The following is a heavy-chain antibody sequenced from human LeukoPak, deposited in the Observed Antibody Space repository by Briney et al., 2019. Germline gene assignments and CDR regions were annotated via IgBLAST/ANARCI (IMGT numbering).Heavy chain of an antibody. Sequence: GGSLRLSCAASGFTFSSYGMHWVRQAPGKGLEWVAVIWYDGSNKYYADSVKGRFTISRDNSKNTLYLQMNSLRAEDTAVYYCAREDNFWTGLDYYFDYWGQGTLVTVSS. CDR1: GFTFSSYG. J-gene: IGHJ4*02. CDR3: AREDNFWTGLDYYFDY. V-gene: IGHV3-33*01. CDR2: IWYDGSNK. D-gene: IGHD3/OR15-3a*01.